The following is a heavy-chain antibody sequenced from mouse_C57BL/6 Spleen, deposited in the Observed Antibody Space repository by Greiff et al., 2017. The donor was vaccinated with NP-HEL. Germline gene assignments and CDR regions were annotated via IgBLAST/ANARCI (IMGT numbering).Heavy chain of an antibody. CDR2: IDPSDSYT. CDR3: ARSGVGYGSSYDY. V-gene: IGHV1-69*01. Sequence: VQLQQPGAELVMPGASVKLSCKASGYTFTSYWMHWVKQRPGQGLEWIGEIDPSDSYTNYIQKFKGKSTVTVDKSSSTAYMQLSSLTSEDSAVYYCARSGVGYGSSYDYWGQGTTLTVAS. J-gene: IGHJ2*01. D-gene: IGHD1-1*01. CDR1: GYTFTSYW.